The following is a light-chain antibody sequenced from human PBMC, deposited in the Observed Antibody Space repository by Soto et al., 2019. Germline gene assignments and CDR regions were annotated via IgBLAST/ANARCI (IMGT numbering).Light chain of an antibody. CDR3: QQFYTTPRT. Sequence: DIVMTQAPDSLAASLGAIVTINCKSSRNLLYNDKNYVAWYQQRPGQAPKLLIYWASTRESEVPVRISGSGSVTDFRRTIRDLQAADAAVYYCQQFYTTPRTFGQGTRVEI. CDR1: RNLLYNDKNY. CDR2: WAS. J-gene: IGKJ2*01. V-gene: IGKV4-1*01.